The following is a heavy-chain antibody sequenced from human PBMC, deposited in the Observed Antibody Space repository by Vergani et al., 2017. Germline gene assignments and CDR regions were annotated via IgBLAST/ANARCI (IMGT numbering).Heavy chain of an antibody. CDR3: ARDYGDYGGAFDI. Sequence: QLQLQESGPGLVKPSETLSLTCTVSGGSISSSSYYWGWIRQPPGKGLEWIGSISYSGSTYYNPSLKSRVTISVDTSKNQFSLKLSSVTAADTAVYYCARDYGDYGGAFDIWGKGTMVTVSS. CDR2: ISYSGST. CDR1: GGSISSSSYY. J-gene: IGHJ3*02. V-gene: IGHV4-39*02. D-gene: IGHD4-17*01.